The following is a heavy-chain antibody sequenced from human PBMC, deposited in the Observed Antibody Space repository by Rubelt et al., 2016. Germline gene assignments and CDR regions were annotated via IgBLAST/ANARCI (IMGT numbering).Heavy chain of an antibody. J-gene: IGHJ4*02. Sequence: EVQLVQSGAEVKKPGESLRISCKGSGYNFTTYWISWVRQTPGKGLEWMGRIDPSDSYINYSRAFQGTVTISADKAISTAYLQWSSLKASDTAMYYCGRGNSWYPLWGQGTLVTVSS. CDR1: GYNFTTYW. V-gene: IGHV5-10-1*03. D-gene: IGHD6-13*01. CDR3: GRGNSWYPL. CDR2: IDPSDSYI.